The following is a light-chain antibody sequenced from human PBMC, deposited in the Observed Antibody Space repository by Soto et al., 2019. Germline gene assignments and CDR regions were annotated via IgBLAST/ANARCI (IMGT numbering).Light chain of an antibody. J-gene: IGKJ1*01. V-gene: IGKV1-27*01. CDR1: QGTSNF. Sequence: DIQMTQSPSSLSASVGDRVTITCRASQGTSNFLAWFQQKPGKVPKVLIYAASTLQSGVPSRFSGSGSGTDFTLTISSLQPEDVATYYCQKYNGAPWTFGQGTKVEIK. CDR2: AAS. CDR3: QKYNGAPWT.